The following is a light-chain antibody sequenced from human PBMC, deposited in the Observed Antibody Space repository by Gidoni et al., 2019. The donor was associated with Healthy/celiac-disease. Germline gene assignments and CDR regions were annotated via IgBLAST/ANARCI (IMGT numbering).Light chain of an antibody. J-gene: IGKJ1*01. CDR2: EAS. Sequence: MQITRSPSTLSASVGDRVTVPCRASQSISSWLAWYQQKPGKAPNRLIYEASSLASGVPARFSGSGSGTQFTLSISSLEPDDFATYYCQQYISYSRTFGQGTKVEIK. V-gene: IGKV1-5*03. CDR3: QQYISYSRT. CDR1: QSISSW.